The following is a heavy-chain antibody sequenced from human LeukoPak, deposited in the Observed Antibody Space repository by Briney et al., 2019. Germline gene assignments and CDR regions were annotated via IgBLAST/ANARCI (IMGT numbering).Heavy chain of an antibody. Sequence: ASVKVSCKASGYTFTSYDINWVRQATGQGLEWMGWMNPNSGKTGYAQKFQGRVTMTRDTSINTAYMELSSLTSEDTAMYYCAREVEHWDCDYWGQGTLVTVSS. CDR1: GYTFTSYD. V-gene: IGHV1-8*01. J-gene: IGHJ4*02. CDR2: MNPNSGKT. CDR3: AREVEHWDCDY. D-gene: IGHD1/OR15-1a*01.